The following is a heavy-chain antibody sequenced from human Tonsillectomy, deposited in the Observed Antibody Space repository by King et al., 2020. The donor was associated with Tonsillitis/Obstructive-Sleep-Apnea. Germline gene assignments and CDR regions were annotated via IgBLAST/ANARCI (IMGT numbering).Heavy chain of an antibody. D-gene: IGHD2-2*01. CDR2: IKRKTDGGTT. CDR1: GFTFSNAW. J-gene: IGHJ6*02. CDR3: NTDYWVVVPERLYMDV. V-gene: IGHV3-15*07. Sequence: VQLVESGGGLVKPGGSLRLSCAASGFTFSNAWMNWVRQAPGKGLEWVGRIKRKTDGGTTDYAAPVKGRFTTSRDDSKNMMYLQMNSLKTEDTAVYYCNTDYWVVVPERLYMDVWGQGTTVTVSS.